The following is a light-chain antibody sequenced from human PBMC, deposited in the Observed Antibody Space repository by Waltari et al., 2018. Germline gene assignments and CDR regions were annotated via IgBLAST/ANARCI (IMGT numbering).Light chain of an antibody. Sequence: EIILTQSPVTLSLSPGDRATLPCRATQSIGTYFACNKQKTGQAPRLLIYDATNRATSIPARFSGSGSGTDFSLTISSLEPEDFAVYHCQQGTTWLFGPGTKVEIK. CDR1: QSIGTY. J-gene: IGKJ3*01. V-gene: IGKV3-11*01. CDR3: QQGTTWL. CDR2: DAT.